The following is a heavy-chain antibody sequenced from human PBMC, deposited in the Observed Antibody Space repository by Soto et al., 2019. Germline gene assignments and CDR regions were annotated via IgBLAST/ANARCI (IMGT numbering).Heavy chain of an antibody. CDR2: ISGSGGST. V-gene: IGHV3-23*01. J-gene: IGHJ2*01. CDR1: GFTFSSYA. CDR3: AKLVAVAGGDYWYFDL. D-gene: IGHD6-19*01. Sequence: EVQLLESGGGLVQPGGSLRLSCAASGFTFSSYAMSWVRQAPGKGLEWVSAISGSGGSTYYADSVKGRFTISRDNSKNTLYLQMNSLRAEDTAVYCCAKLVAVAGGDYWYFDLWGRGTLVTVSS.